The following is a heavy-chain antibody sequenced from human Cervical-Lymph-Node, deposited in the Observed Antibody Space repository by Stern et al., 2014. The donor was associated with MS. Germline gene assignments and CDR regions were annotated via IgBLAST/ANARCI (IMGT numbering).Heavy chain of an antibody. CDR2: IKNSGST. V-gene: IGHV4-59*01. D-gene: IGHD4-17*01. Sequence: QVQLQESGPGLVKSSETLSLTCTVSGGSISYYNWSWLRQSPEKGLEWIGYIKNSGSTNYNPSLKSRVTISADTSQNQFSLELRSVTAADTAVYYCARTVSHNWFDPWGQGTLVTVSS. CDR1: GGSISYYN. J-gene: IGHJ5*01. CDR3: ARTVSHNWFDP.